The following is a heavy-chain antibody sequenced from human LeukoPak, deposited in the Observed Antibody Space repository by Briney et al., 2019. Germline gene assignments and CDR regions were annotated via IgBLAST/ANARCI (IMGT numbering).Heavy chain of an antibody. J-gene: IGHJ6*02. D-gene: IGHD4-17*01. CDR1: GFTVSSNY. V-gene: IGHV3-66*01. CDR3: ARDAAYGDSRYYYYGMDV. CDR2: IYSGGST. Sequence: SGGSLRLSCAASGFTVSSNYMSWVRQAPGKGLEWVSVIYSGGSTYYADSVKGRFTISRDNSKNTLYLQMNSLRAEDTAVYYCARDAAYGDSRYYYYGMDVWGQGTTVTVSS.